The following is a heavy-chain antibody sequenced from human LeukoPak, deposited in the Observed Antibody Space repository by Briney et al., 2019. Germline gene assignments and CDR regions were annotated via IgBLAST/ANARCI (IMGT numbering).Heavy chain of an antibody. V-gene: IGHV3-30*02. CDR1: GFTFSSYG. D-gene: IGHD4-23*01. Sequence: PGGSLRLSCAASGFTFSSYGMHWVRQAPGKGLEWVAFIRYDGSNKYYADSVKGRFTISRDNSKNTLYLQMNSLRAEDTAVYYCAKDLPTEGRYGGTNDYWGQGTLVTVSS. CDR3: AKDLPTEGRYGGTNDY. J-gene: IGHJ4*02. CDR2: IRYDGSNK.